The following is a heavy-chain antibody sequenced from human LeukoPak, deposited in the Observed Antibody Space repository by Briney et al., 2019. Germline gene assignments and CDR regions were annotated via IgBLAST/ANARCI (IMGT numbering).Heavy chain of an antibody. D-gene: IGHD6-13*01. CDR1: GFTFSGSA. CDR2: IRSKANSYAT. V-gene: IGHV3-73*01. CDR3: RGAAGMSDY. Sequence: GGSLKLSCAASGFTFSGSAMHWVREASGKGLEWVGRIRSKANSYATAYAASVKGRFTISRDDSKNTAYLQMNSLKTEDTAVYYCRGAAGMSDYWGQGTLVTVSS. J-gene: IGHJ4*02.